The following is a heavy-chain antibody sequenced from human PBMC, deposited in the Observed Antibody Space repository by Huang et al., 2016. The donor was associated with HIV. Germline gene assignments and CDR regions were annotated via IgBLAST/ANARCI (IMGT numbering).Heavy chain of an antibody. D-gene: IGHD3-3*01. Sequence: QVQLVESGGGVVQPGGSLRLPCTASGFTFGSYGMPWVRQAPGKWLVWVAFIRYEGNNCYYADSVRGRFTISRDNSKDTLYLQMNRLRPDDSAVYYCAKDLTYTFGRHFDYWGRGTLVTVSS. J-gene: IGHJ4*02. CDR2: IRYEGNNC. CDR3: AKDLTYTFGRHFDY. CDR1: GFTFGSYG. V-gene: IGHV3-30*02.